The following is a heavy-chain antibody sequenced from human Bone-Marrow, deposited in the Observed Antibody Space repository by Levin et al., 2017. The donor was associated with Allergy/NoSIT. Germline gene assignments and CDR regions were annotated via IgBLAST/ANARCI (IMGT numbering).Heavy chain of an antibody. CDR1: GYTFTGYY. CDR2: INPNSGGT. V-gene: IGHV1-2*06. Sequence: GESLKISCKASGYTFTGYYMHWVRQAPGQGLEWMGRINPNSGGTNYAQKFQGRVTMTRDTSISTAYMELSRLRSDDTAVYYCVLWFRELPPTVEHQFDYWGQGTLVTVSS. D-gene: IGHD3-10*01. J-gene: IGHJ4*02. CDR3: VLWFRELPPTVEHQFDY.